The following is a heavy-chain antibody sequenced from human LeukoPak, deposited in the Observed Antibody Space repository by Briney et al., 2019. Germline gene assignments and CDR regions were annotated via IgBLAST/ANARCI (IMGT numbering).Heavy chain of an antibody. J-gene: IGHJ4*02. Sequence: GGSLRLSCAASGFTFSSYGMHWVRQAPGKGLEWVAVISYDGSNKYFADSVKGRFTISRDNSKNTLYLQMNSLRAEDTAVYYCAKDGSGWYEEVSTSPDYWGQGTLVTVSS. CDR3: AKDGSGWYEEVSTSPDY. D-gene: IGHD6-19*01. CDR1: GFTFSSYG. V-gene: IGHV3-30*18. CDR2: ISYDGSNK.